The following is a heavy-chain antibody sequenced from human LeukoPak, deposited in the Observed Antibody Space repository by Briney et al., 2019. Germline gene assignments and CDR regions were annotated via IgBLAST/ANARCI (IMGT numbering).Heavy chain of an antibody. CDR1: GDSISNYY. Sequence: SETLSLTCTVSGDSISNYYWSWIRQPPGKGLEWIGYVYYSGSTNYNPSLTRRVTISVDTSKNQFSLKLSFVTAADTAVYYCAGSGSYYPATDYWGQGTLVTVSS. D-gene: IGHD1-26*01. J-gene: IGHJ4*02. CDR3: AGSGSYYPATDY. V-gene: IGHV4-59*01. CDR2: VYYSGST.